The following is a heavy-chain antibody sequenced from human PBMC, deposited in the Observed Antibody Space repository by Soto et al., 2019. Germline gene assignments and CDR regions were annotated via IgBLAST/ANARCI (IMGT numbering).Heavy chain of an antibody. V-gene: IGHV3-23*01. J-gene: IGHJ4*02. D-gene: IGHD3-3*01. CDR3: ARARVVIDYYFDY. CDR2: IGGSGGST. Sequence: GGSLRLSCAASGFTFSSYAMSWVRQAPGKGLEWVSAIGGSGGSTYYADSVKGRFTISRDDAKNTLYLQMNSLRAEDTAVYYCARARVVIDYYFDYWGQGTLVTAPQ. CDR1: GFTFSSYA.